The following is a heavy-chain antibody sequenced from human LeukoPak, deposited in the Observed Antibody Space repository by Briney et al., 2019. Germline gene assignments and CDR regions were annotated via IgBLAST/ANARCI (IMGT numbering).Heavy chain of an antibody. Sequence: GGSLRLSCAASGFTFSSYSMNWVRQAPGKGLEWVSYISSSSSTIYYADSVKGRFTISRDNAKNSLYLQMNSLRDEDTAVYYYARGGSSGWSKYNNWFDPWGQGTLVTVSS. CDR3: ARGGSSGWSKYNNWFDP. CDR1: GFTFSSYS. D-gene: IGHD6-19*01. V-gene: IGHV3-48*02. CDR2: ISSSSSTI. J-gene: IGHJ5*02.